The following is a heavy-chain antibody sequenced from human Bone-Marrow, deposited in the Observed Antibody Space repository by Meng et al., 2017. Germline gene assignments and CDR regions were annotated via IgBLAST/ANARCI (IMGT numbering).Heavy chain of an antibody. CDR3: ARDSGYSSSWYFGY. Sequence: ASVKVSCKPSGYNFPDYYIHWVRRAPGQGLEWMGRINPKSGDTHYAQKFQARVTMTGDTSISTAYMELSGLRSDDTAMYYCARDSGYSSSWYFGYWGQGTLVTVSS. CDR2: INPKSGDT. J-gene: IGHJ4*02. V-gene: IGHV1-2*06. CDR1: GYNFPDYY. D-gene: IGHD6-13*01.